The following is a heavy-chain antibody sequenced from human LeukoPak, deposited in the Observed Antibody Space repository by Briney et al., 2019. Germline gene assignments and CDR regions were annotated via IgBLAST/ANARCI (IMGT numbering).Heavy chain of an antibody. CDR3: AREGYSAYGLDY. D-gene: IGHD5-12*01. Sequence: PGGSLRLSCAASGFTFDDHGMSWVRQVPGKGLEWVSGINWNGGSTGYADSVKGRFTISRDNAKNSLDLQMDSLRVEDTAVYYCAREGYSAYGLDYWGQGTLVTVSS. V-gene: IGHV3-20*04. CDR2: INWNGGST. CDR1: GFTFDDHG. J-gene: IGHJ4*02.